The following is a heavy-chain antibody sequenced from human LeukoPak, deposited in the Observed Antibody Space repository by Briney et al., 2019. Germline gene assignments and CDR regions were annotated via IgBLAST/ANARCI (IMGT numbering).Heavy chain of an antibody. CDR2: ISGSGANT. D-gene: IGHD3-9*01. CDR1: GFTFNSYA. Sequence: GGSLRLSCAASGFTFNSYAMGWVRQAPGKRLEWVSAISGSGANTYYADSVKGRFTISRDNSKNTLYLQMNSLRSEDTAVYYCARTILTGYSDYWGQGTLVTVSS. V-gene: IGHV3-23*01. J-gene: IGHJ4*02. CDR3: ARTILTGYSDY.